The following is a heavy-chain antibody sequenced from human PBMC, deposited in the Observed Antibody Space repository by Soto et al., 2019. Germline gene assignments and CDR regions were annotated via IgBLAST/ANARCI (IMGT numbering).Heavy chain of an antibody. Sequence: SVKVSCKASGGTFSSYAISWVRQAPGQGLEWMGGIIPLFGTANYAQKFQGRVTSTADECTSTAYMERSRLRSEDTAVYYCAKYNGVTDAFDIWGQGTMVTVSS. CDR3: AKYNGVTDAFDI. V-gene: IGHV1-69*13. CDR2: IIPLFGTA. CDR1: GGTFSSYA. J-gene: IGHJ3*02. D-gene: IGHD2-8*01.